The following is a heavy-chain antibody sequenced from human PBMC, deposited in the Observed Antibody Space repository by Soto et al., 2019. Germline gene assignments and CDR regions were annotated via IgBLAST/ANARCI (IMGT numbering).Heavy chain of an antibody. CDR3: ARARGGDSGDYASLFDR. CDR2: IHDSGNT. J-gene: IGHJ5*02. CDR1: GGSVSIGDYL. D-gene: IGHD4-17*01. Sequence: VQLQESGPGLVTPSQTLSLTCTVFGGSVSIGDYLWSGIRQRPGKGLEWIGYIHDSGNTYYNPSLKSRVTISLDTSKPQFSLKVTSMTAADTAVYFCARARGGDSGDYASLFDRWGQGNLVTVSS. V-gene: IGHV4-30-4*01.